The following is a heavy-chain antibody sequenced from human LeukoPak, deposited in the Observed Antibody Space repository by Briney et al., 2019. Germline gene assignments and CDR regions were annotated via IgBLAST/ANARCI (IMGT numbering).Heavy chain of an antibody. CDR2: INHSGST. CDR1: GGSFSGYY. D-gene: IGHD2-21*02. Sequence: SETLSLTCAVYGGSFSGYYWSWIRQPPGKGLEWIGEINHSGSTNYNPSLKSRVTISVDTSKNQFSLKVTSVTAADTAVYYCARTYCGGDCRGYYYSYYMDVWGKGTTVTISS. V-gene: IGHV4-34*01. CDR3: ARTYCGGDCRGYYYSYYMDV. J-gene: IGHJ6*03.